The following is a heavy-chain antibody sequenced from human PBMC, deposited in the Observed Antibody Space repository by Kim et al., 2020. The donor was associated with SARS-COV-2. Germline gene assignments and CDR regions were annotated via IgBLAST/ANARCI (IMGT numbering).Heavy chain of an antibody. D-gene: IGHD2-2*02. V-gene: IGHV4-39*01. Sequence: SETLSLTCTVSGGSISSSSYYWGWIRQPPGKGLEWIGSIYYSGSTYYNPSLKSRVTISVDTSKNQFSLKLSSVTAADTAVYYCASGPAEDIVVVPAAIRFDYYYYYYMDVWGKGTTVTVS. CDR1: GGSISSSSYY. CDR3: ASGPAEDIVVVPAAIRFDYYYYYYMDV. J-gene: IGHJ6*03. CDR2: IYYSGST.